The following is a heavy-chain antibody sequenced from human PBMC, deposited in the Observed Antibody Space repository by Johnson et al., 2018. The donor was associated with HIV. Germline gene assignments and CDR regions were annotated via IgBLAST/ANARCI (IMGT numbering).Heavy chain of an antibody. CDR3: ASTGSGSDDAFDI. D-gene: IGHD3-10*01. J-gene: IGHJ3*02. V-gene: IGHV3-74*01. CDR2: INSDGSST. CDR1: GFTFSDHW. Sequence: VQLVESGGGLVQPGGSLRLSCGASGFTFSDHWMQWVRQAPGKGLVWVSRINSDGSSTSYADSVKGRFTISRDHAKNTLYLQMDSLGAEDTAVYYCASTGSGSDDAFDIWGQGTMVTVSS.